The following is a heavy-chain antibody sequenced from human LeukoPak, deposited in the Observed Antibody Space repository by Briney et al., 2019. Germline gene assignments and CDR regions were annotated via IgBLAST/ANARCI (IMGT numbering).Heavy chain of an antibody. CDR1: GYTFTGYY. Sequence: ASVKVSCKDSGYTFTGYYMQWVRQALGQGLEWMGWINPNSGGTNYAQTFQGRVTMTRDTSISTAYMELSRLRSDDTAVYYCSVNYYGSGSYESYWGQGTLVTVSS. D-gene: IGHD3-10*01. V-gene: IGHV1-2*02. CDR2: INPNSGGT. CDR3: SVNYYGSGSYESY. J-gene: IGHJ4*02.